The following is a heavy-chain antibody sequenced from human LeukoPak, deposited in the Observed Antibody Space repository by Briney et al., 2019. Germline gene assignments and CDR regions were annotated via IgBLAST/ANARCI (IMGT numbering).Heavy chain of an antibody. D-gene: IGHD6-6*01. CDR1: GGSISSYY. CDR3: ARFRLDGIAAPN. J-gene: IGHJ4*02. Sequence: SETLSLTCTVSGGSISSYYWSWIRQPPGKGLEWIGYIYSSGSTNYNPSLKSRVTIPVDTSKNQFSLKLSSVTAADTAVYYCARFRLDGIAAPNWGKGTLVTVSS. V-gene: IGHV4-59*01. CDR2: IYSSGST.